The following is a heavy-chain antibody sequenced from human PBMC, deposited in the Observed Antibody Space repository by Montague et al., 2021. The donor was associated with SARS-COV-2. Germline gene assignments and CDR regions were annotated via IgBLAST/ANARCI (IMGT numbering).Heavy chain of an antibody. CDR2: IYYSRST. CDR1: GGSISSSSYY. CDR3: ARFPPPFYYDSKAAPATPDAFDI. Sequence: SETLSLTCTVSGGSISSSSYYWGWIRQPPGKGLEWIGSIYYSRSTYYNPSLKSRVNISVDTSKNQFSLKLSSVTAADTAVYYCARFPPPFYYDSKAAPATPDAFDIWGQGTMVTVSS. V-gene: IGHV4-39*01. D-gene: IGHD3-22*01. J-gene: IGHJ3*02.